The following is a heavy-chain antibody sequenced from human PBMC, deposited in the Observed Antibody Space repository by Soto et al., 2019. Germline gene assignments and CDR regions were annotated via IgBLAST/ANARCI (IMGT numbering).Heavy chain of an antibody. D-gene: IGHD6-13*01. V-gene: IGHV3-33*01. CDR1: GFTFSSYG. J-gene: IGHJ4*02. Sequence: GGSLRLSCAASGFTFSSYGMHWVRQAPGKGLEWVAVIWYDGSNKYYADSVKGRFTISRDNSKNTLYLQMNSLRAEDTAVYYCARYTYSSSWYAGDFDYWGQGTLVTVSS. CDR3: ARYTYSSSWYAGDFDY. CDR2: IWYDGSNK.